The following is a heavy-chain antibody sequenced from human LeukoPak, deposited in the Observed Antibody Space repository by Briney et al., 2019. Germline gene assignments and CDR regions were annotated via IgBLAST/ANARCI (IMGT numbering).Heavy chain of an antibody. V-gene: IGHV5-51*01. J-gene: IGHJ4*02. D-gene: IGHD3-22*01. CDR2: IYPGDSDT. Sequence: GESLKISCKGSGYSFTSYWLGWVRQMPGKGLEWMGIIYPGDSDTRYSPSFQGQVTISADKSISTAYLQWSSLKASDTAMYYCARQPGLYDSSGYYSTPYYFDYWGQGTLVTVSS. CDR1: GYSFTSYW. CDR3: ARQPGLYDSSGYYSTPYYFDY.